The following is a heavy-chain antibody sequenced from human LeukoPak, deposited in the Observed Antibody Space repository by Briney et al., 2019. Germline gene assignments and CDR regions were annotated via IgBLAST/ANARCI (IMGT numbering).Heavy chain of an antibody. CDR3: ATLTTVVTAYYFDY. CDR2: IYYSGST. Sequence: SETLSLTCTVSGYSISSGYYWGWIRQPPGKGLECIGSIYYSGSTYYNPSIKSRVTISVDTSKSQFSLKLTSVTAADTAVYYCATLTTVVTAYYFDYWGQGTLVTVSS. V-gene: IGHV4-38-2*02. D-gene: IGHD4-23*01. CDR1: GYSISSGYY. J-gene: IGHJ4*02.